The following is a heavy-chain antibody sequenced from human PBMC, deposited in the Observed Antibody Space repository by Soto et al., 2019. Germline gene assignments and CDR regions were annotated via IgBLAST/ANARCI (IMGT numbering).Heavy chain of an antibody. Sequence: SVKVSCKASGFTFTSSAVQWVRQARGQRLERIGWIVVGSGNTNYAQKFQERVTITRDMSTSTAYMELSSLRSEDTAVYYCAAGRDFGVVIASGVWGQGTTVTVSS. CDR2: IVVGSGNT. V-gene: IGHV1-58*01. D-gene: IGHD3-3*01. CDR3: AAGRDFGVVIASGV. J-gene: IGHJ6*02. CDR1: GFTFTSSA.